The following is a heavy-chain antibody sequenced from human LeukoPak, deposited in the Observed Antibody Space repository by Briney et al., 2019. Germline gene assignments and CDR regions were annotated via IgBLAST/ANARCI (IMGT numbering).Heavy chain of an antibody. CDR1: GDSINSLDL. CDR3: AKATTVTRRYYFDY. J-gene: IGHJ4*02. CDR2: MYLSGTT. D-gene: IGHD4-17*01. Sequence: SETLSLTCTVSGDSINSLDLWSWVRQPPGKGLEWIGEMYLSGTTHFNPSVKSRVTISIDKSKNQFFLNLSSVTAADTAVYYCAKATTVTRRYYFDYWGQGTLVTVSS. V-gene: IGHV4-4*02.